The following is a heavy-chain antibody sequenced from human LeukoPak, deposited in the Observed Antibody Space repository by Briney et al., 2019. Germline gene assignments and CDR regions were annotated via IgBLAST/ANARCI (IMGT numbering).Heavy chain of an antibody. CDR2: IYQSGST. D-gene: IGHD2-15*01. V-gene: IGHV4-38-2*02. J-gene: IGHJ2*01. CDR3: ASPRDVVVVVAATSGYFDL. CDR1: GYSISNGYY. Sequence: PSETLSLTCTVSGYSISNGYYWGWIRQPPGKGLEWIGSIYQSGSTFYNPSLKSRATISVDSSKNQFSLKLTSVTAADTAMYYCASPRDVVVVVAATSGYFDLWGRGTLVTVSP.